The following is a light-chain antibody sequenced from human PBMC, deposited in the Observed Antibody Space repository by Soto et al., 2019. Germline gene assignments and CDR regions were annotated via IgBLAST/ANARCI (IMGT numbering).Light chain of an antibody. CDR1: QSGSSY. V-gene: IGKV3-15*01. Sequence: TVLTQPQANQSLSPAGRATLSCRASQSGSSYLAWYQQKPGQAPRLLIYGASTRATGIPARFSGSGSGTEFTLTISSLQSEDFAVYYCQQYNNWPLTFGQGTKVDIK. CDR2: GAS. J-gene: IGKJ1*01. CDR3: QQYNNWPLT.